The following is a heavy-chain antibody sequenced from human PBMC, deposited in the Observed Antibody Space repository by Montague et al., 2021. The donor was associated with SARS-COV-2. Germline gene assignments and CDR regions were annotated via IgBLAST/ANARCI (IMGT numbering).Heavy chain of an antibody. CDR1: GGSFSGYH. CDR2: IGHGGKT. Sequence: SETLSLTCAVYGGSFSGYHWTWIRQAPGEGLEWIAEIGHGGKTNYNPSLKSRTTISVDTSKNQVSLKMTSVTAADTAMYYCARDARQGYGFRLGSFDSWGQGTLVTVSS. CDR3: ARDARQGYGFRLGSFDS. V-gene: IGHV4-34*01. D-gene: IGHD3-10*01. J-gene: IGHJ4*02.